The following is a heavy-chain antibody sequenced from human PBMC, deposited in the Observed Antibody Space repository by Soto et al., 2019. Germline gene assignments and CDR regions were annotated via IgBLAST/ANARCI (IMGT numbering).Heavy chain of an antibody. V-gene: IGHV3-66*01. CDR3: AREDGVVARAFDY. D-gene: IGHD2-15*01. Sequence: PGGSLRLSCAASGFTVSNNYISWVRQAPGQGLEWVSVIHSSGNTYYADSVKGRFTISRDNSKNTLYLQMNSLRVEDTAVYYCAREDGVVARAFDYWGLGTLVTVSS. J-gene: IGHJ4*02. CDR2: IHSSGNT. CDR1: GFTVSNNY.